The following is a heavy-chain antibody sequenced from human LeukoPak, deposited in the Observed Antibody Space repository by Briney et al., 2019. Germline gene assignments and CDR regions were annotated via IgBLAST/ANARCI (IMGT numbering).Heavy chain of an antibody. Sequence: GGPLRLSCAASGFPFSSFWMNWVRQTPGRGLEWLANIRPDGSEQYYVDSVRGRFTISRDNAKNSVYLDMNNLRVDDTGVYYCSGRDSSLSPWAYWGQGTLVSVSS. D-gene: IGHD2-2*01. J-gene: IGHJ4*02. CDR2: IRPDGSEQ. CDR3: SGRDSSLSPWAY. V-gene: IGHV3-7*01. CDR1: GFPFSSFW.